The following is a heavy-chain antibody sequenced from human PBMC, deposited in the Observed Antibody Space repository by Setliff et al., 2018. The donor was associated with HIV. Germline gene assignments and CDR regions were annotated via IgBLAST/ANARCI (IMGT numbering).Heavy chain of an antibody. CDR1: GGSFTSRCYY. V-gene: IGHV4-39*01. Sequence: PSETLSLTCTVSGGSFTSRCYYWGWIRQPPGKGLEWIGSIFYSGITYYNPSLKSRVTISVDTSKNQFSLNLTSVTAADTAVYYCARSKTFYDFWGGYYTHGAFKIWGLGTMVTVS. CDR2: IFYSGIT. J-gene: IGHJ3*02. D-gene: IGHD3-3*01. CDR3: ARSKTFYDFWGGYYTHGAFKI.